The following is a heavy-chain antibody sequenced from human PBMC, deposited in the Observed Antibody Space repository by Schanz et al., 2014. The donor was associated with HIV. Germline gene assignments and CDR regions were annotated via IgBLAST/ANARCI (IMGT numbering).Heavy chain of an antibody. CDR1: GFTFSSYA. J-gene: IGHJ3*02. D-gene: IGHD2-2*01. CDR2: ISGNSGHT. CDR3: ARDVAGCSGTSCYSDAFDI. V-gene: IGHV3-23*01. Sequence: EVQLLESGGGLVQPGGSLRLSCAASGFTFSSYAMSWVRQAPGKGLEWVSGISGNSGHTWYADSVKGRFTISRDNSKNTLFLQMNSLRAEDTAVYFCARDVAGCSGTSCYSDAFDIWGQGTLVTVSS.